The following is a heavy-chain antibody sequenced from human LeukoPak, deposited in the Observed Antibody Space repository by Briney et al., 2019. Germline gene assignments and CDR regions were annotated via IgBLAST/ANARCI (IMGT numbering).Heavy chain of an antibody. CDR1: GGSFSGYY. V-gene: IGHV4-34*01. CDR2: INHSGST. J-gene: IGHJ4*02. Sequence: PSETLSLTCAVYGGSFSGYYWSWIRQPPGKGLEWIGEINHSGSTNYNPSLKSRVTISVDTSKNQFSLKLSSVTAADTAVYYCARLAAAGTCWGQGTLVTVSS. D-gene: IGHD6-13*01. CDR3: ARLAAAGTC.